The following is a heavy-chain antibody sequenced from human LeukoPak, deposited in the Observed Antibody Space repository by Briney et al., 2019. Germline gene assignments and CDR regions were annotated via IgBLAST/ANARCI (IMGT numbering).Heavy chain of an antibody. Sequence: PGGSLRLSCAASGFTFSSYSMNWVRQAPGKGLEWVSAISGSGGSTYYADSVKGRFTISRDNSKNTLYLQMNSLRAEDTAVYYCAKDRFYLAARRNNWFDPWGQGTLVTVSS. CDR1: GFTFSSYS. CDR2: ISGSGGST. CDR3: AKDRFYLAARRNNWFDP. V-gene: IGHV3-23*01. J-gene: IGHJ5*02. D-gene: IGHD6-6*01.